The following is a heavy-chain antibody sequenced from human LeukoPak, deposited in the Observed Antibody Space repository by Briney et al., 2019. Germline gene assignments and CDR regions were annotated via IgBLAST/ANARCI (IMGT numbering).Heavy chain of an antibody. CDR1: GFTFNSYA. Sequence: GSSLRLSCAASGFTFNSYAIHWVRQAPGKGLEWVAVISYDGSTKYLAGSVKGRFTISRDNSKNTLYLQMNSLRVEDTAVYYRARGGREIYYYYYGMDVWGQGTTVTVSS. CDR2: ISYDGSTK. J-gene: IGHJ6*02. CDR3: ARGGREIYYYYYGMDV. V-gene: IGHV3-30*04. D-gene: IGHD1-26*01.